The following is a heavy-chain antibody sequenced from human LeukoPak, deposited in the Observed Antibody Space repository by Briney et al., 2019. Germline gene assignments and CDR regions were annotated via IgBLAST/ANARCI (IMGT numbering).Heavy chain of an antibody. CDR1: GCTFSNYA. CDR3: AKFKITLAVLLGVFFDY. Sequence: PGGSLRLSCAASGCTFSNYAMSWVRQAPGKGMEWVSGISASGGSTYYADSVKGRFTFSRDNSKNTLYLQMNSLRAEDTAVYYCAKFKITLAVLLGVFFDYWGQGTLVTVSS. V-gene: IGHV3-23*01. CDR2: ISASGGST. D-gene: IGHD3-16*01. J-gene: IGHJ4*02.